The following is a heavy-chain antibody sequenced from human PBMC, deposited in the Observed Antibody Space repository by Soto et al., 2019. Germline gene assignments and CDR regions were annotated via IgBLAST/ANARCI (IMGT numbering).Heavy chain of an antibody. CDR2: ISYDGSNK. D-gene: IGHD4-17*01. CDR1: GFTFSSYG. V-gene: IGHV3-30*18. CDR3: AKDHDYGDYRGYFDY. J-gene: IGHJ4*02. Sequence: QVQLVESGGGVVQPGRSLRLSCAASGFTFSSYGMHWVRQAPGKGLEWVAVISYDGSNKYYADSVKGRFTISRDNSKNTLYLQMISLRAEDTAVYYCAKDHDYGDYRGYFDYWGQGNLVTVSS.